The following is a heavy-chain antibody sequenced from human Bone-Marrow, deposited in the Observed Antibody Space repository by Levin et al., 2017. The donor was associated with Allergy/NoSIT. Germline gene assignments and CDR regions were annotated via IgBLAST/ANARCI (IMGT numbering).Heavy chain of an antibody. CDR3: ARGISIVVVPAARDFDY. Sequence: LSLTCAASGFPFRSYSMNWVRQAPGKGLEWVSSISSSSSYIYYADSVKGRFTISRDNAKNSLYLQMNSLRAEDTAVYYCARGISIVVVPAARDFDYWGQGTLVTVSS. D-gene: IGHD2-2*01. J-gene: IGHJ4*02. V-gene: IGHV3-21*01. CDR2: ISSSSSYI. CDR1: GFPFRSYS.